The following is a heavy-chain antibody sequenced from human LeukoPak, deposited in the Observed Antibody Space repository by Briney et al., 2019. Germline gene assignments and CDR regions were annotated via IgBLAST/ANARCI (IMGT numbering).Heavy chain of an antibody. Sequence: PSQTLSLTCTVSGGSISSGGYYWSWIRQPPGKGLEWIGYICHSGSTYYNPSLKSRVTISVDRSKNQFSLKLSSVTAADTAVYYCARHKFRSWGELYNWFDPWGQGTLVTVSS. CDR2: ICHSGST. V-gene: IGHV4-30-2*01. J-gene: IGHJ5*02. D-gene: IGHD3-16*01. CDR3: ARHKFRSWGELYNWFDP. CDR1: GGSISSGGYY.